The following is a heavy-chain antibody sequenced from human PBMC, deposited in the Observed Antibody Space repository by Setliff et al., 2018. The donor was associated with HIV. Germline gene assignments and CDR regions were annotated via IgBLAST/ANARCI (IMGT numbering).Heavy chain of an antibody. CDR3: ARLPDINSWPFDY. CDR1: GDSINGRW. V-gene: IGHV4-59*08. Sequence: PSETLSLTCTVSGDSINGRWLSWIRQAPGKGLEWIGRIYSRGSTDYNPSLKSRVTISVDTSKNQFSLTLTSVTATDTAVYYCARLPDINSWPFDYWARGTLVTVSS. J-gene: IGHJ4*02. D-gene: IGHD6-13*01. CDR2: IYSRGST.